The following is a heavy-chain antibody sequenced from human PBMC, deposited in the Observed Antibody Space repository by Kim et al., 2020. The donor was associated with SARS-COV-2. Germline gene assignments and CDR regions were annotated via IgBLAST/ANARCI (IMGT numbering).Heavy chain of an antibody. CDR2: INTNTGNT. J-gene: IGHJ4*02. Sequence: ASVKVSCKASGYTFTSYAMNWVRQAPGQGFEWMGWINTNTGNTTYAQGFTGRFVFSLDTSVSTAYLQISSLKAEDTAVYYCARDLPHYYGSGGPMHYWGQGTLVTVSS. D-gene: IGHD3-10*01. V-gene: IGHV7-4-1*02. CDR1: GYTFTSYA. CDR3: ARDLPHYYGSGGPMHY.